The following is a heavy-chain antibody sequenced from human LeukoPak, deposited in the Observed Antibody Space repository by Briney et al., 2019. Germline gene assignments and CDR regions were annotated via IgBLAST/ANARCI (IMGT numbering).Heavy chain of an antibody. CDR1: GESFSGYY. J-gene: IGHJ4*02. V-gene: IGHV4-34*01. D-gene: IGHD3-22*01. Sequence: SETLSLTCAVYGESFSGYYWSWIRQPPGKGLTWIGEINHSGSINYNPSLKSRVTISLDTSKSQFSLKLSSVTAADTAVYYCARGKYDSGGYYLDYWGQGTLSPSPQ. CDR2: INHSGSI. CDR3: ARGKYDSGGYYLDY.